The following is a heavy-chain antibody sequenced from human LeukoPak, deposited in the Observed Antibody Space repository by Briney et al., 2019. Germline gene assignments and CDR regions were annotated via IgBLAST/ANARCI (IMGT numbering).Heavy chain of an antibody. CDR1: GFTFSSYD. Sequence: QPGGSLRLSCTASGFTFSSYDMHWVRQGTGKGLEWVSAIGTAGDTYYGGSVKGRFTISRDNAKNSLYLQMNSPRAEDTAVYYCAELGITMIGGVWGKGTTVTISS. CDR2: IGTAGDT. J-gene: IGHJ6*04. V-gene: IGHV3-13*01. CDR3: AELGITMIGGV. D-gene: IGHD3-10*02.